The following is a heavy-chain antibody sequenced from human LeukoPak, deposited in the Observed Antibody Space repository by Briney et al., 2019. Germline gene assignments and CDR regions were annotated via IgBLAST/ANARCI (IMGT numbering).Heavy chain of an antibody. CDR1: GFTFDDYA. J-gene: IGHJ4*02. Sequence: SLRLSCAASGFTFDDYAMHWVRQAPGKGLEWVSGISWNSGSIGYADSVKGRFTISRDNAKNSLYLQMNSLRAEDTALYYCAKGYYGSGTHYFDYWGQGTLVTVSS. V-gene: IGHV3-9*01. CDR2: ISWNSGSI. CDR3: AKGYYGSGTHYFDY. D-gene: IGHD3-10*01.